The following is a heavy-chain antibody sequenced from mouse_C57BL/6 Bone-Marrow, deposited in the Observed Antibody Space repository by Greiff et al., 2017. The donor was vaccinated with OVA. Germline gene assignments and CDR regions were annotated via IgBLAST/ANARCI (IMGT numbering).Heavy chain of an antibody. V-gene: IGHV1-55*01. D-gene: IGHD2-4*01. CDR2: IYPGSGST. CDR3: ASPIYYDYDVDY. J-gene: IGHJ2*01. CDR1: GYTFTSYW. Sequence: QVQLQQPGAELVKPGASVKMSCKASGYTFTSYWITWVKQRPGQGLEWIGDIYPGSGSTNYNEKFKSKATLTVDTSSSTAYMQLSSLTSEDSAVYYGASPIYYDYDVDYWGQGTTLTVSS.